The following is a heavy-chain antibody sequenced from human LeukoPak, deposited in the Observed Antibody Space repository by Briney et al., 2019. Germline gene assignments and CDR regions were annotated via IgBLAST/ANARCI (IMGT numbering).Heavy chain of an antibody. J-gene: IGHJ4*02. CDR1: GGSFSGYY. D-gene: IGHD6-13*01. V-gene: IGHV4-34*01. CDR2: IYYSGST. CDR3: ARRSSWYLLLRPHFDC. Sequence: SETLSLTCAVYGGSFSGYYWSWIRQPPGKGLEWIGSIYYSGSTYCNPSLKSRVTISVDKSKNQFSLKLSSVTAADTAVYYCARRSSWYLLLRPHFDCWGQGTLVTVSS.